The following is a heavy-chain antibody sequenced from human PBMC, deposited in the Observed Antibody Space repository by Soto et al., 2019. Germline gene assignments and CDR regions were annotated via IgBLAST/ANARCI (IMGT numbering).Heavy chain of an antibody. CDR1: GFTFSSYA. J-gene: IGHJ6*02. CDR3: ARDRLRYNWNDFPYYYYGMDV. V-gene: IGHV3-30-3*01. CDR2: ISYDGSNK. Sequence: QVQLVESGGGAVQPGRSLRLSCAASGFTFSSYAMHWVRQAPGKGLEWVAVISYDGSNKYYADSVKGRFTISRDNSKNPLHLQMNSLRAEDTAVYYCARDRLRYNWNDFPYYYYGMDVWGQGTTVTVSS. D-gene: IGHD1-1*01.